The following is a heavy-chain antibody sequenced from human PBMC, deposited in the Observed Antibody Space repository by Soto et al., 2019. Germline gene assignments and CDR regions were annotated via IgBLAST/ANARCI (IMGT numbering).Heavy chain of an antibody. D-gene: IGHD2-15*01. CDR3: ARGVPGYCSGGSCYGWFDP. V-gene: IGHV1-2*04. J-gene: IGHJ5*02. Sequence: QVQLVQSGAEVKKPGASVKVSCKASGYTFNGYYMHWVRQAPGQGLEWMGWINPNSGGTNYAQKFQGWVTMTRDTSISTAYMELSRLRSDDTAVYYCARGVPGYCSGGSCYGWFDPWGQGTLVTVSS. CDR1: GYTFNGYY. CDR2: INPNSGGT.